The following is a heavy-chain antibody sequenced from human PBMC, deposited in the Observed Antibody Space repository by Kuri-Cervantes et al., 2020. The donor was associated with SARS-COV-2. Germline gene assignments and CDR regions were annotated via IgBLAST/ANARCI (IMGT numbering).Heavy chain of an antibody. CDR2: ISGSGGST. CDR1: GFTFSSYA. J-gene: IGHJ6*02. Sequence: GGSLRLSCAASGFTFSSYAMSWVRQAPGKGLEWVSAISGSGGSTYYADSVEGRFTISRDNSKNTLYLQMNSLRAEDTAVYYCAKEGRVPAARYYYYGMDVWGQGTTVTVSS. CDR3: AKEGRVPAARYYYYGMDV. V-gene: IGHV3-23*01. D-gene: IGHD2-2*01.